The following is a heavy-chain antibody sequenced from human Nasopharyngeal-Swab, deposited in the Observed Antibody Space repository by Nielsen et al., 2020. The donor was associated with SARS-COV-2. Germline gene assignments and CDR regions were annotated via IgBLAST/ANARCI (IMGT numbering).Heavy chain of an antibody. Sequence: ASVKVSCKASGYPFSSYDINWVRQATGQGLEWMGWMNPNSGNTGYAQKFQGRVTMTRNTSISTAYMELSSLRSEDTAVYYCARGLVVVPAGNDWYFDLWGRGTLVTVSS. D-gene: IGHD2-2*01. V-gene: IGHV1-8*01. J-gene: IGHJ2*01. CDR1: GYPFSSYD. CDR2: MNPNSGNT. CDR3: ARGLVVVPAGNDWYFDL.